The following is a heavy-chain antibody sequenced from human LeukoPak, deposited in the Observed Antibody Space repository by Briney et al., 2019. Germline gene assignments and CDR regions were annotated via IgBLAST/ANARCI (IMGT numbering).Heavy chain of an antibody. CDR1: GFTFSSYG. J-gene: IGHJ4*02. Sequence: GGSLRLSCAASGFTFSSYGMHWVRQAPGKGLEWVAVISYDGSNKYYADPVKGRFTISRDNSKNTLYLQMNSLRAEDTAVYYCAKEGGGLRYYFDYWGQGSLVTVSS. CDR2: ISYDGSNK. V-gene: IGHV3-30*18. CDR3: AKEGGGLRYYFDY. D-gene: IGHD4-17*01.